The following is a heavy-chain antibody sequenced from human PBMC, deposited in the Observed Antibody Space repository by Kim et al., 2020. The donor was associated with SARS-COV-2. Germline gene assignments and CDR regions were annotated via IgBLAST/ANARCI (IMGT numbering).Heavy chain of an antibody. D-gene: IGHD3-10*01. V-gene: IGHV3-53*01. J-gene: IGHJ4*01. CDR1: GFTVSSNY. Sequence: GGSLRLSCAASGFTVSSNYMSWVRQAPGKGLEWVSVIYSGGSTTYDASVKGGFTISSDNSKNTLYLQLNSLLTADAAAFYYSGGGREYGSGGYDFDYWG. CDR3: SGGGREYGSGGYDFDY. CDR2: IYSGGST.